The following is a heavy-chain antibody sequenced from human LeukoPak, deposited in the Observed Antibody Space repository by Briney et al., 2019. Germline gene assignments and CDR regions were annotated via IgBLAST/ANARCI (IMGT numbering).Heavy chain of an antibody. D-gene: IGHD4-17*01. CDR1: GFTLSSYA. Sequence: GGSLRLSCAASGFTLSSYAMSWVRQAPGRGLEWVSAISGSGGSTYYADSVKGRFTISRDNSKNTLYLQMNSLRAEDTAVYYCANRDGDYGSYWGQGTLVTVSS. V-gene: IGHV3-23*01. CDR2: ISGSGGST. CDR3: ANRDGDYGSY. J-gene: IGHJ4*02.